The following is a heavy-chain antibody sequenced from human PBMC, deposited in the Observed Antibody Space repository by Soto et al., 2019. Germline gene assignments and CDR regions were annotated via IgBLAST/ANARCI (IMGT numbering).Heavy chain of an antibody. D-gene: IGHD1-20*01. V-gene: IGHV4-39*02. Sequence: QLQLQESGPGLVKPSETLSLTCTVSGGSVSNTTYYWGWVRQPPGKGLEWIGNIYYTGRTYYSPSLKSRVTISIDTSKNQFPLKLTSVTAADTAVYYCARDVLITVVRPARNPGANVWGKGTTVTVSS. CDR1: GGSVSNTTYY. CDR3: ARDVLITVVRPARNPGANV. J-gene: IGHJ6*04. CDR2: IYYTGRT.